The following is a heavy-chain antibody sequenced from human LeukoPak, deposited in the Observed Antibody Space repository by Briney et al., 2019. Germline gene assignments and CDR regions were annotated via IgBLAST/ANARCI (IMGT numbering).Heavy chain of an antibody. CDR1: GGSISSGDYY. V-gene: IGHV4-61*08. J-gene: IGHJ6*03. CDR2: IYYTGNT. Sequence: PSETLSLTCTVSGGSISSGDYYWSWIRQPPGKGLEWIGYIYYTGNTNYNPSLKSRVTVSVDTSKNQFSLKLNSVTAADTAVYYCARLARRYYYYMDVWGKGTTVTVSS. CDR3: ARLARRYYYYMDV.